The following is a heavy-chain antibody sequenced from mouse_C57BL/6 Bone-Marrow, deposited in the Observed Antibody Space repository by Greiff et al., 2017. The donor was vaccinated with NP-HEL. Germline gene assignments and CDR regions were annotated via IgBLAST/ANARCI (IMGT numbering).Heavy chain of an antibody. J-gene: IGHJ2*01. Sequence: EVKLVESGGGLVQPGGSLKLSCAASGFTFSDYGMAWVRQAPRKGPEWVAFISNLAYSIYYADTVTGRFTISRENAKNTLYLEMSSLRSEDTAMYYCARQGYYVSNFDYWGQVTTLTVSS. CDR2: ISNLAYSI. V-gene: IGHV5-15*01. D-gene: IGHD1-1*01. CDR3: ARQGYYVSNFDY. CDR1: GFTFSDYG.